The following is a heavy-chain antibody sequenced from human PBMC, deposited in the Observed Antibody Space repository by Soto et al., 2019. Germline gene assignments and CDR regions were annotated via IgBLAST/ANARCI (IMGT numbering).Heavy chain of an antibody. D-gene: IGHD6-19*01. CDR3: ARDGGCGWYDAFDL. CDR2: NSADNGNT. Sequence: QVQLVQSGAEVKKPGASVKVSCKASGYTFTSYGITWVRQAPGQGVAWMGWNSADNGNTNYAQKLQGRVTMTTDTSTSAAEMELSSLSSDDTAVYYCARDGGCGWYDAFDLWGQGTMVTVSS. CDR1: GYTFTSYG. V-gene: IGHV1-18*01. J-gene: IGHJ3*01.